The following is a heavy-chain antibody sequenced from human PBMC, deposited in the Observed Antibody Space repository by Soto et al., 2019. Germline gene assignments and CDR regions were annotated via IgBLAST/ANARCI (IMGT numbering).Heavy chain of an antibody. V-gene: IGHV4-4*02. D-gene: IGHD3-3*01. CDR2: IYHSGST. J-gene: IGHJ4*02. CDR3: ARMADDFWSGYYNFDY. CDR1: SGSISSSNW. Sequence: QVQLQESGPGLVKPSGTLSLTCAVSSGSISSSNWWSWVRQPPGKGLEWIGEIYHSGSTNYNPYLKSRVPISVDKFKTQSSLKLSSVTAADTAVYYCARMADDFWSGYYNFDYWGQGTLVTVSS.